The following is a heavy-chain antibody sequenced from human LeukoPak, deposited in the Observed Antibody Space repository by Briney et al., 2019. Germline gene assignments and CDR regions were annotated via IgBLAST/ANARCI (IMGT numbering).Heavy chain of an antibody. CDR2: IYSSGGT. D-gene: IGHD5-12*01. CDR1: GDSISSGGYC. J-gene: IGHJ6*02. Sequence: PSETLSLTCTASGDSISSGGYCWNWFRQHPGKGLEWIGYIYSSGGTFYNPSLKSRVTISVDTSKNRLSLKLGSVTAADTALYYCASSEAPITPPPYGMGVWGQGTKVTVSS. CDR3: ASSEAPITPPPYGMGV. V-gene: IGHV4-31*03.